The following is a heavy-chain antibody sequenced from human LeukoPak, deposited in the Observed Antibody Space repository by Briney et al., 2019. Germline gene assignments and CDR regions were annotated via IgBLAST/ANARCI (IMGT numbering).Heavy chain of an antibody. V-gene: IGHV4-59*01. CDR3: ARELGEGYPFDY. Sequence: SETLSLTCTVSGGSISSYYWSWIRQPPGKGLEWIGYIYYSGSTNYNPSLKSRVTISVDTSKNQFSLKLSSVTAADTAVYYCARELGEGYPFDYWGQGTLVTVSS. CDR1: GGSISSYY. D-gene: IGHD3-16*01. CDR2: IYYSGST. J-gene: IGHJ4*02.